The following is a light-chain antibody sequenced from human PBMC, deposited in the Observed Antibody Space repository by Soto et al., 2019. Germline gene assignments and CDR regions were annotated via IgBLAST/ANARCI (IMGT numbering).Light chain of an antibody. J-gene: IGLJ2*01. CDR2: DVS. Sequence: QSALTQPASVSGSPGQSITISCTGTSSDVGGYNYVSWYQQHPGKAPKLMIYDVSNRPSGASNRFSGSKSGNTASLTISGLQAEDEADYYCTSYTSSSTILFGGGTKLTV. V-gene: IGLV2-14*01. CDR1: SSDVGGYNY. CDR3: TSYTSSSTIL.